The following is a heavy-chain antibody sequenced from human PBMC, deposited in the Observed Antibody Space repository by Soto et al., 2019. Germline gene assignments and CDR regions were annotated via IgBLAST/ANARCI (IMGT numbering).Heavy chain of an antibody. CDR1: GFTFSDYY. CDR2: ISSSSSYT. CDR3: ARGRDYYDSSGYPY. V-gene: IGHV3-11*06. Sequence: LSCAASGFTFSDYYMSWIRQAPGKGLEWVSYISSSSSYTNYADSVKGRFTISRDNAKNSLYLQMNSLRAEDTAVYYCARGRDYYDSSGYPYWGQGTLVTVSS. D-gene: IGHD3-22*01. J-gene: IGHJ4*02.